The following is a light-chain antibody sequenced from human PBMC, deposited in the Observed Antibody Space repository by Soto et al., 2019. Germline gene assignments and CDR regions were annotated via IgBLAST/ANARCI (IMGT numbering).Light chain of an antibody. Sequence: EIVLTQSPGTLSLSPGEKATLSCRASQSVGDTFLSWYQQKPGLAPRLLIYGVSNRATGIPDRFSGSGSGTDFILTISRLEPEDFALYYYGQFVSSPPRTFGQGTKVEIK. CDR1: QSVGDTF. J-gene: IGKJ1*01. V-gene: IGKV3-20*01. CDR3: GQFVSSPPRT. CDR2: GVS.